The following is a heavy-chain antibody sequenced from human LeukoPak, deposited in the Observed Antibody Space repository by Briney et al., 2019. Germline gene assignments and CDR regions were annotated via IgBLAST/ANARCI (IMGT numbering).Heavy chain of an antibody. Sequence: GGSLRLSCAASGFTFSSYAMHWVRQAPGKGLEWVAVISYDGSNKYYADSVKGRFTISRDNSKNTLYLQMNSLRAEDTAVYYCARVMSSSGWYAYYYGMDVWGQGTTVTVSS. CDR2: ISYDGSNK. CDR3: ARVMSSSGWYAYYYGMDV. V-gene: IGHV3-30-3*01. J-gene: IGHJ6*02. D-gene: IGHD6-19*01. CDR1: GFTFSSYA.